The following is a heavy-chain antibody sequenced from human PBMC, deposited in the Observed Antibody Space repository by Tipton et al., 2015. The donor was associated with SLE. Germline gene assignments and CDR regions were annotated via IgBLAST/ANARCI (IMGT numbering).Heavy chain of an antibody. CDR3: ATRQGSGWYQSFDY. J-gene: IGHJ4*02. V-gene: IGHV3-66*02. CDR1: GFTVSSNY. D-gene: IGHD6-19*01. Sequence: SLRLSCAASGFTVSSNYISWVRQAPGKGLEWVSLIYSGGGTYYAGSVMGRFTISRDNSRNTLYLQMNSLRPEDTAVYYCATRQGSGWYQSFDYWGQGSLVTVSS. CDR2: IYSGGGT.